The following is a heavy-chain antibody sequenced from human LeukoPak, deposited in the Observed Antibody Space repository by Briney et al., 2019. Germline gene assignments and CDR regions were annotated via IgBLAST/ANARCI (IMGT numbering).Heavy chain of an antibody. V-gene: IGHV4-38-2*02. CDR3: AREFTEYYYDSSKASY. D-gene: IGHD3-22*01. J-gene: IGHJ4*02. Sequence: SETLSLTCAVSGYSISSGYYWAWIRQPPGQGRAWIGKIYHNGNTYYNPSLKGRVTISVDTSKNQFSLKLSSVTAADTALYYCAREFTEYYYDSSKASYWGQGTLVTVSS. CDR1: GYSISSGYY. CDR2: IYHNGNT.